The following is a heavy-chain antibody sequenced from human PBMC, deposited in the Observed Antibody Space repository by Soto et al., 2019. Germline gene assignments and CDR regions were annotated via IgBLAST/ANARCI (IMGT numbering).Heavy chain of an antibody. CDR2: ISYDGSNK. CDR1: GFTFSSYA. V-gene: IGHV3-30-3*01. CDR3: ARKYYDFWSGYPYYYYGMDV. J-gene: IGHJ6*02. Sequence: TGGSLRLSCAASGFTFSSYAMHWVRQAPGKGLEWVAVISYDGSNKYYADSVKGRFTISRDNSKNTLYLQMNSLRAEDTAVYYCARKYYDFWSGYPYYYYGMDVWGQGTTVTVSS. D-gene: IGHD3-3*01.